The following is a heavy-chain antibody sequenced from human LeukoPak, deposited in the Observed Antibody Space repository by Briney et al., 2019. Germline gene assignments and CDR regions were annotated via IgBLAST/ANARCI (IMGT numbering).Heavy chain of an antibody. CDR2: INPNSGGT. Sequence: ASVKVSCKASGYTFTGYYMHWLRQAPGQGLEWMVWINPNSGGTNYAQKFQGRVTMTRDTSISTAYMELSRLRSDDTAVYYCARGGELTTVVFNWFDPWGQGTLVTVSS. D-gene: IGHD4-23*01. V-gene: IGHV1-2*02. CDR1: GYTFTGYY. J-gene: IGHJ5*02. CDR3: ARGGELTTVVFNWFDP.